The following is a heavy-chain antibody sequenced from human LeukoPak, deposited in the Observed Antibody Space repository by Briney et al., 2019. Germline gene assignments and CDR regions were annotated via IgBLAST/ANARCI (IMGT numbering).Heavy chain of an antibody. CDR2: INPNSGGT. J-gene: IGHJ4*02. D-gene: IGHD5-18*01. Sequence: ASVKVSCKASGYTFTGYYMHWVRQAPGQGLEGMGWINPNSGGTNYAQKFQGRVTMTRDTSISTAYMELSRLRSDDTAVYYCARDRERYAEFDYWGQGTLVTVSS. CDR1: GYTFTGYY. CDR3: ARDRERYAEFDY. V-gene: IGHV1-2*02.